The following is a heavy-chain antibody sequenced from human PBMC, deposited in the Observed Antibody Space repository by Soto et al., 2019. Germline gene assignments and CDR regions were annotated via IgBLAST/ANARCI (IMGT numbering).Heavy chain of an antibody. Sequence: QVQLVQSGAEVKKPGSSVKVSCKASGGTFSSYAISWVRQAPGQGLEWMGGIIPIFGTANYAQKFQGRVTIXXDXSXXTAYMELRSLRSEDTAVYYCAREPLIPAGRYYFDYWGQGTLVTVSS. D-gene: IGHD3-10*01. CDR2: IIPIFGTA. CDR3: AREPLIPAGRYYFDY. J-gene: IGHJ4*02. CDR1: GGTFSSYA. V-gene: IGHV1-69*12.